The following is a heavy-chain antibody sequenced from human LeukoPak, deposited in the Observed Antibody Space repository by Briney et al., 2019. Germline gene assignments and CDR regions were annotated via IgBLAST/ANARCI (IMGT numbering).Heavy chain of an antibody. CDR3: ASADYTYGVDF. CDR2: INTDGTTT. D-gene: IGHD5-18*01. V-gene: IGHV3-74*01. J-gene: IGHJ4*02. Sequence: GGSLRLSCAASGFTFSSYGMHWVRQVPGKGLVWLSRINTDGTTTNYADFVKGRFTISRDNAKNTVYLQMNSLRAEDTAVYYCASADYTYGVDFWGQGTLVTVSS. CDR1: GFTFSSYG.